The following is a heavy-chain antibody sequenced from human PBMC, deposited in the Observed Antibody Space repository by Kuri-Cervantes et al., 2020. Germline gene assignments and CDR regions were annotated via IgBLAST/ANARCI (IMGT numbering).Heavy chain of an antibody. V-gene: IGHV3-30-3*01. CDR2: ISYDGSNK. D-gene: IGHD1-14*01. CDR3: ARSKSEVTHAGY. Sequence: GESLKISYAASGFTFSRYWMTWVRQAPGKGLEWVAVISYDGSNKYYADSVKGRFTISRDNSKNTLYLQMNSLRAEDTAVYYCARSKSEVTHAGYWGQGTLVTVSS. CDR1: GFTFSRYW. J-gene: IGHJ4*02.